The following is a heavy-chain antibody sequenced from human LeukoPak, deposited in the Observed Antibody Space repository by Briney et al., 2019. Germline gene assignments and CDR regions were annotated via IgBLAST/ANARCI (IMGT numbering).Heavy chain of an antibody. J-gene: IGHJ4*02. CDR3: ASSEMATLGPFDY. V-gene: IGHV4-30-2*01. CDR2: IYHSGST. CDR1: GGSISSGGYS. D-gene: IGHD5-24*01. Sequence: PSETLSLTCAISGGSISSGGYSWSWIRQPPGKGLEWIGYIYHSGSTYYNPSLKSRVTISVDRSKNQFSLKLSSVTAADTAVYYCASSEMATLGPFDYWGQGTLVTVSS.